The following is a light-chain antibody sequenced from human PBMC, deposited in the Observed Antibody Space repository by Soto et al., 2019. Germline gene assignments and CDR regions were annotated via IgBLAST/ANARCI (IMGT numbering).Light chain of an antibody. J-gene: IGLJ1*01. CDR1: SSNIGSNT. Sequence: QSVLTQPPSASGNPGQRVSISCSGSSSNIGSNTVNWYQQLPGTAPKLVIYSNNQRPSGVPDRFSGSKSGTSASLAISGLQSEDEADYYCAAWDDSLNGYYVFGTGTKVTVL. CDR3: AAWDDSLNGYYV. CDR2: SNN. V-gene: IGLV1-44*01.